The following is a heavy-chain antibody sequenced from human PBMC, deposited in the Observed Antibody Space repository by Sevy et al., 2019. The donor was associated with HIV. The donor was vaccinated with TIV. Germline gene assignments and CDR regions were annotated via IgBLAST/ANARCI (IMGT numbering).Heavy chain of an antibody. CDR1: GVTVSSNF. CDR3: ARGKHVSDYYGSFDY. CDR2: ICLTGAT. Sequence: GGSLRLSCTVSGVTVSSNFISWVRQAPGKGLEWVSVICLTGATYYADSVKGRFTISRDNSKNTVYLDRSSLRADDTAVYFCARGKHVSDYYGSFDYWGQGTLVTVSS. J-gene: IGHJ4*02. D-gene: IGHD3-3*01. V-gene: IGHV3-53*01.